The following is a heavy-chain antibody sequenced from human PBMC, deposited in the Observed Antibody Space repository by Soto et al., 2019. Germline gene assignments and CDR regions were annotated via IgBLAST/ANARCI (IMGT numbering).Heavy chain of an antibody. CDR3: TRGVRGYVSY. CDR1: GYPISNGYY. J-gene: IGHJ4*02. Sequence: KPSETLSLTCVVSGYPISNGYYWGWIRQPPGKGLEWIGTISHGGSTNYNPSLSSRITISLDTSVNHFSLMLSSLTAADTAIYYCTRGVRGYVSYWGQGTLVTVSS. V-gene: IGHV4-38-2*01. CDR2: ISHGGST. D-gene: IGHD5-18*01.